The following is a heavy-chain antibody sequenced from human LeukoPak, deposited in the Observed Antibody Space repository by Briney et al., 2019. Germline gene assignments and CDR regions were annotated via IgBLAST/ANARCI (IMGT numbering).Heavy chain of an antibody. CDR3: ARRVVGENYFDY. Sequence: GGSLRLSCAASGFTFSGYAMHWVRQAPGKGLEWVSSISSSSGYIYDADSVKGRFTISRDNAKNSLYLQMNSLRAEDTAVYYCARRVVGENYFDYWGQGTLVTVSS. D-gene: IGHD1-26*01. J-gene: IGHJ4*02. CDR2: ISSSSGYI. V-gene: IGHV3-21*01. CDR1: GFTFSGYA.